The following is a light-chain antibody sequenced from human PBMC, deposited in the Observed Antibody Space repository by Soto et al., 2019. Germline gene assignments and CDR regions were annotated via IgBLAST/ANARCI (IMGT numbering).Light chain of an antibody. Sequence: EIVMTQSPATLSVSPGERATLSCRASQSVSSNLDWYQQKPGQAPRLLIYGASTRATGIPARFSGSGSGTEFTLTISSLQSEHFAVYYCQQYNNWPPWTFGQATKVAIK. CDR2: GAS. J-gene: IGKJ1*01. V-gene: IGKV3-15*01. CDR1: QSVSSN. CDR3: QQYNNWPPWT.